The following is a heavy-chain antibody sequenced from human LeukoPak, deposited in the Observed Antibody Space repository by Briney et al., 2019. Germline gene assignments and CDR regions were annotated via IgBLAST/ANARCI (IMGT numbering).Heavy chain of an antibody. D-gene: IGHD6-6*01. V-gene: IGHV4-59*01. CDR3: ARGPYSSSFPPDY. Sequence: SETLSLTCTVSGGSISSYYWSWIRQPPGKGLEWIGYIYYSGSTNYNPSLKSRVTISVDTSKNQFSLKLSSVTAADTAVYYRARGPYSSSFPPDYWGQGTLVTVSS. CDR1: GGSISSYY. J-gene: IGHJ4*02. CDR2: IYYSGST.